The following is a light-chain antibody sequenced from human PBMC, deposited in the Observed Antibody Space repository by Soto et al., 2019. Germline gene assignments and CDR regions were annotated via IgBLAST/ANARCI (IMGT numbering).Light chain of an antibody. V-gene: IGKV1-27*01. J-gene: IGKJ1*01. Sequence: DIQMTQSPSSLSASVGDRVTITCRASQGISNYLAWYQQKAGKAPKLLIYGASTLQSGVPLRFSGSGSGTDFTLTISSLQPEDVATYYWQKYNSAPRTFGQGTKVEIK. CDR1: QGISNY. CDR3: QKYNSAPRT. CDR2: GAS.